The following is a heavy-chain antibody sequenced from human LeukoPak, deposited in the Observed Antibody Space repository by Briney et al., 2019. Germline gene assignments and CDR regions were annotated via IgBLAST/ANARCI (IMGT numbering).Heavy chain of an antibody. CDR2: IYSGGST. CDR1: GFTVSTNY. D-gene: IGHD4-11*01. V-gene: IGHV3-53*04. CDR3: ARGMTNPFDY. Sequence: GGSLRLSCAASGFTVSTNYMSWVRQAPGKGLEWVSVIYSGGSTYYADSVKGRFTISRHNSENTLYLQMNSLRAEDTAVYYCARGMTNPFDYWGQGTLVTFSS. J-gene: IGHJ4*02.